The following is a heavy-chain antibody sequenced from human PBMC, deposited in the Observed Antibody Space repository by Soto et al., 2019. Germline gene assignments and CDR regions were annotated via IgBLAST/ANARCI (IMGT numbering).Heavy chain of an antibody. J-gene: IGHJ6*03. CDR2: INSDGSIA. D-gene: IGHD4-17*01. CDR1: GFTFSSYY. Sequence: EVQLVESGGGLVQPGGSLRLSCAASGFTFSSYYAHWVRQAPGKGLVWVSRINSDGSIADYADSVKGRFTISRDNAKNTLYLQMNSLRAEDTAVYYCARDLIPNDYGGAHYMDVWGKGTTVTVSS. CDR3: ARDLIPNDYGGAHYMDV. V-gene: IGHV3-74*01.